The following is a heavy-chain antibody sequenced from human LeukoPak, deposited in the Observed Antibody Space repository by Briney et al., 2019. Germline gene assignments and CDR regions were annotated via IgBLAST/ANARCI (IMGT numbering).Heavy chain of an antibody. J-gene: IGHJ3*02. CDR3: ARERYYDSSGYSDAFDI. CDR2: IYYSGST. V-gene: IGHV4-59*01. CDR1: GGAISSYY. Sequence: SETPSLTCTVPGGAISSYYWGWVRQPPREGLEWVGYIYYSGSTNYNPSLKSRVTISVDTSKNQFSLKLSSVTAADTAVYYCARERYYDSSGYSDAFDIWGQGTMVTVSS. D-gene: IGHD3-22*01.